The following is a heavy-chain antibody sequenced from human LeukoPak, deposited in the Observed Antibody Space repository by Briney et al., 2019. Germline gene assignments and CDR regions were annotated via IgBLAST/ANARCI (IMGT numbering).Heavy chain of an antibody. Sequence: TSETLSLTYTVSGASVSSGSYYWSWIRQPPGKGLEWIGYIYYSGSTNYNPSLKSRVTISVDTSKNQFSLKLSSVTAAGTAVYYCARGSRGYSYGWGQGTLVTVSS. CDR1: GASVSSGSYY. V-gene: IGHV4-61*01. D-gene: IGHD5-18*01. CDR2: IYYSGST. CDR3: ARGSRGYSYG. J-gene: IGHJ4*02.